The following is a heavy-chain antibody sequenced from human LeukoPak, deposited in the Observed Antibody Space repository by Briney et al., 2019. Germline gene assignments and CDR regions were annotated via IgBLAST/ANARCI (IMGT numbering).Heavy chain of an antibody. D-gene: IGHD3-10*01. CDR3: TKVGLSGLFDY. Sequence: WETLSLTCTVSGVSINDFYWTWIRQSPGNGLEWIGYIYYDGSTDYNPSLKSRVTMSIDTSRSQFSLKLNSVTAADTAVYYCTKVGLSGLFDYWGQGALVTVSS. CDR1: GVSINDFY. CDR2: IYYDGST. J-gene: IGHJ4*02. V-gene: IGHV4-59*01.